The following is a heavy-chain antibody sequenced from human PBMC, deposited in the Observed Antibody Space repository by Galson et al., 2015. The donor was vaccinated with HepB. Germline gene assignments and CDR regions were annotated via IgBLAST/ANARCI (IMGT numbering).Heavy chain of an antibody. J-gene: IGHJ5*02. D-gene: IGHD6-13*01. CDR1: GYTFTSYA. CDR3: ARDSPDIAAAGTPLGNWFDP. CDR2: INTNTGNP. V-gene: IGHV7-4-1*02. Sequence: SVKVSCKASGYTFTSYAMNWVRQAPGQGLEWMGWINTNTGNPTYAQGFTGRFVFSLDTSVSTAYLQISSLKAEDTAVYYCARDSPDIAAAGTPLGNWFDPWGQGTLVTASS.